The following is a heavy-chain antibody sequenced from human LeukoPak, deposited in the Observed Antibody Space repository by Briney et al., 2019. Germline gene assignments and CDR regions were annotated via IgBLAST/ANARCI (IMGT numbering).Heavy chain of an antibody. D-gene: IGHD6-6*01. CDR3: ARASPADYYGLDV. V-gene: IGHV3-66*01. CDR1: GFNVINNY. J-gene: IGHJ6*02. Sequence: PGGSLRLSCAASGFNVINNYMTWVRQAPGKGLEWVSVISSGGSTYYADSVKGRFTISRDNSKSTLYLQMNSLRAEDTAVYYCARASPADYYGLDVWGQGTTVTVSS. CDR2: ISSGGST.